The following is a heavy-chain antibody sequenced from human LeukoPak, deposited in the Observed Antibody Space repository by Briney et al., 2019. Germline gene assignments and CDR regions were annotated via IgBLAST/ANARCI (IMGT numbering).Heavy chain of an antibody. CDR2: INHSGST. CDR3: VRGQATVTRN. CDR1: GGSFSGYY. V-gene: IGHV4-34*01. Sequence: SETLSLTCAVYGGSFSGYYWSWIRQPPGKGLEWIGEINHSGSTNYNPSLKSRVTISVDTSKNQFSLNVRSVTAAYTAVYCCVRGQATVTRNWGQGTLVTVSS. J-gene: IGHJ4*02. D-gene: IGHD4-11*01.